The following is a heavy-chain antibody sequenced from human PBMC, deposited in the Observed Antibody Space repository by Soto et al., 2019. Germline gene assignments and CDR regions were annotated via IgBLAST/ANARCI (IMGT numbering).Heavy chain of an antibody. CDR1: GGSISSYY. CDR2: IYYSGST. CDR3: ARHYPYSGYAVGFDY. D-gene: IGHD5-12*01. V-gene: IGHV4-59*08. J-gene: IGHJ4*02. Sequence: SETLSLTWTVSGGSISSYYWSWIRQPPGKGLEWIGYIYYSGSTNYNPSLKSRVTISVDTSKNQFSLKLSSVTAADTAVYYCARHYPYSGYAVGFDYWGQGTLVPVSS.